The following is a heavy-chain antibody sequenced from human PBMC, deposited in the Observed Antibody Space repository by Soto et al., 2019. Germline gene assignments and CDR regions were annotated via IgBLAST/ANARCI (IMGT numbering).Heavy chain of an antibody. CDR3: AKEMAVVMSYYFDY. J-gene: IGHJ4*02. V-gene: IGHV3-33*06. Sequence: QVQLVESGGGVVQPGRSLRLSCAASGFTFSSYGMHWVRQAPGKGLEWVAVIWYDGSNKYYADSVKGRFTISRDNSKDTLYLQMNSLRAEDTAVYYCAKEMAVVMSYYFDYWGQGTLVSVSS. CDR2: IWYDGSNK. CDR1: GFTFSSYG. D-gene: IGHD2-21*01.